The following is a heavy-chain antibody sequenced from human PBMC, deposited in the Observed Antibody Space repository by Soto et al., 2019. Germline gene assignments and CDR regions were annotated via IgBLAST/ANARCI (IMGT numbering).Heavy chain of an antibody. CDR1: GCSISSSNW. J-gene: IGHJ6*02. V-gene: IGHV4-4*02. D-gene: IGHD6-13*01. CDR2: IYHSGST. CDR3: AKEPYSSNWRFYYGMDV. Sequence: PSETLSLTCAFSGCSISSSNWWSWVRQPPGKGLEWIGEIYHSGSTNYNPSLKSRVTISVDKSKNQFSLRAEDTAVYYCAKEPYSSNWRFYYGMDVWGQGTTVTVSS.